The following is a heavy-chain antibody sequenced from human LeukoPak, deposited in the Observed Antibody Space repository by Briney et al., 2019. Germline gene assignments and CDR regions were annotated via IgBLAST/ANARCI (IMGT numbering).Heavy chain of an antibody. Sequence: GGSLRLSCVASGFTFSSNGMHWVRQAPGKGLEWVTFIQYDGSKKYYADSVKGRFTISRDNSKNTLYLEMNSLRAEDTAVYYCAKDIGSYYDYWGRGILVTVSS. CDR2: IQYDGSKK. CDR3: AKDIGSYYDY. CDR1: GFTFSSNG. V-gene: IGHV3-30*02. J-gene: IGHJ4*02. D-gene: IGHD3-10*01.